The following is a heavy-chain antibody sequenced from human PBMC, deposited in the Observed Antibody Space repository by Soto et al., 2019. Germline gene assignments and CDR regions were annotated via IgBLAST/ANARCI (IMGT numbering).Heavy chain of an antibody. Sequence: ASVKVSCKASGYSLTSYDINWVRQTTGQGLEWMGWMNPNSGNTGYAQKFQGRVTMTRSSSINTAYMELSGLRSEDTAVYFCTRAYYGDYVRYDYWGQGTLVTVSS. D-gene: IGHD4-17*01. J-gene: IGHJ4*02. CDR1: GYSLTSYD. CDR3: TRAYYGDYVRYDY. V-gene: IGHV1-8*01. CDR2: MNPNSGNT.